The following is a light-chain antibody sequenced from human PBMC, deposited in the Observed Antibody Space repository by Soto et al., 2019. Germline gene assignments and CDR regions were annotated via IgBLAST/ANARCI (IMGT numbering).Light chain of an antibody. CDR2: DAS. Sequence: DIQMTQSPSFLSASVGDRVPITCQARQDIRNSLNWYPQQPGTAPNLLIYDASNLETGVPSRFSGSGSGTDFSFSISSLQPEDIATYYCQQYENLVTFGQGTRLEI. CDR1: QDIRNS. J-gene: IGKJ5*01. V-gene: IGKV1-33*01. CDR3: QQYENLVT.